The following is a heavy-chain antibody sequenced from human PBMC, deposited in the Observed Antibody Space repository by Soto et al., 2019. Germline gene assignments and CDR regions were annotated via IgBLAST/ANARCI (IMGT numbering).Heavy chain of an antibody. CDR3: ARGVAVVAATLHWFDP. CDR1: GGSFSGYY. Sequence: SETLSLTCAVYGGSFSGYYWSWIRQPPGKGLEWIGEINHSGSTNYNPSLKSRVTISVDTSKNQFSLKLSSVTAADTAVYYCARGVAVVAATLHWFDPWGQGTLVTVSS. D-gene: IGHD2-15*01. V-gene: IGHV4-34*01. J-gene: IGHJ5*02. CDR2: INHSGST.